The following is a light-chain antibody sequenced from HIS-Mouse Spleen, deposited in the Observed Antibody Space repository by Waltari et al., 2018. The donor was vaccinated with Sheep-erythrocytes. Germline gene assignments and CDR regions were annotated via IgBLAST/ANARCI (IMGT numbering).Light chain of an antibody. CDR1: SSDAGGYNY. Sequence: QSALTQPPSASGSPGQSVTLSCTGTSSDAGGYNYVSCYQQHPGKAPKLLIYEVIKGPSGVPCRFSGSKSGNTASLTVSGLQAENEADYYCSSYAGSNNRVFGGGTKLPVL. CDR3: SSYAGSNNRV. CDR2: EVI. V-gene: IGLV2-8*01. J-gene: IGLJ3*02.